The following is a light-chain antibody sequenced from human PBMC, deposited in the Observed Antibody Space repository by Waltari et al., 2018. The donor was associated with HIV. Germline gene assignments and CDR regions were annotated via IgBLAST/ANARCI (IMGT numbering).Light chain of an antibody. Sequence: ETQMTQSPSTLSASVGDRVTITCRASESIRRWLAWYQQKPGKAPKLLISQASNLENGVPSRVSGSGSETEFTLTISSLQPDDSATYYCQQYNRYSHFGGGTKVEIK. CDR2: QAS. J-gene: IGKJ4*01. V-gene: IGKV1-5*03. CDR3: QQYNRYSH. CDR1: ESIRRW.